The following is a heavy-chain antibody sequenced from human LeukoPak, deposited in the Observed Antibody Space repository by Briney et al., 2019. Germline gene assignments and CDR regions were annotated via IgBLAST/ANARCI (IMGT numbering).Heavy chain of an antibody. CDR3: TTDTPMITVTLDAFDI. V-gene: IGHV3-15*01. J-gene: IGHJ3*02. CDR2: IKSKTDGGTT. D-gene: IGHD4-17*01. Sequence: GGSLRLSCAASGFTFSSYSMSWVRQAPWKGLERVGRIKSKTDGGTTDYAAPVKGRFTISRDDSKNTLYLQMNSLKTEDTAVYCCTTDTPMITVTLDAFDIWGQGTMVTVSS. CDR1: GFTFSSYS.